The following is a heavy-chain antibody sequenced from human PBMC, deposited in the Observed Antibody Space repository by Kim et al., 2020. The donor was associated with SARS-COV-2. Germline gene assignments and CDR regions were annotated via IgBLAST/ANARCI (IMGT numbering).Heavy chain of an antibody. Sequence: SVKVSCKASGGTFSSYAISWVRQAPGQGLEWMGGIIPIFGTANYAQKFQGRVTITADESTSTAYMELSSLRSEDTAVYYCAREGYSSSWHPGRWVDPWGQGTLVTVSS. J-gene: IGHJ5*02. CDR2: IIPIFGTA. CDR3: AREGYSSSWHPGRWVDP. V-gene: IGHV1-69*13. CDR1: GGTFSSYA. D-gene: IGHD6-13*01.